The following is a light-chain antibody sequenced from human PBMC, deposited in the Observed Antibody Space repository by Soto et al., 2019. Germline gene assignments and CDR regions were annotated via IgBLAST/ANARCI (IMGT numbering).Light chain of an antibody. CDR1: QTVNSN. CDR3: QQYNNWPWT. J-gene: IGKJ1*01. Sequence: EIVMTQSPATLSVSPGERATLSCRASQTVNSNLAWYQKIPGQAPRLLMYDPSTRPTGIPARFSGSGSGTDFTLTISSLQSEDFAVYYCQQYNNWPWTFGQGTKVEIK. V-gene: IGKV3-15*01. CDR2: DPS.